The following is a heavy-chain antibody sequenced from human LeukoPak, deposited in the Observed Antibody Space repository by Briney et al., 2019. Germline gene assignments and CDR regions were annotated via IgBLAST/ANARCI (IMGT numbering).Heavy chain of an antibody. V-gene: IGHV4-39*01. D-gene: IGHD2-15*01. CDR2: IYYSGST. CDR1: GGSISSSSYY. J-gene: IGHJ6*03. Sequence: SETLSLTCTVSGGSISSSSYYWGWIRQPPGKGLEWIGSIYYSGSTYYNPSLKSRVTISVDTSKNQFSLKLSSVTAADTAVYYCARGAIVVVVAAGVSYYYYYMDVWGKGTTVTVSS. CDR3: ARGAIVVVVAAGVSYYYYYMDV.